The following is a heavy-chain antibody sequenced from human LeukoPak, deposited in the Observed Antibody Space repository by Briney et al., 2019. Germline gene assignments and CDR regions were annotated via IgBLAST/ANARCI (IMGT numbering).Heavy chain of an antibody. CDR1: GFTFSSYA. CDR2: ISGGGGST. V-gene: IGHV3-23*01. J-gene: IGHJ4*02. Sequence: RPGASLRLSCAASGFTFSSYAMTWVRQAPGKGLEWVSGISGGGGSTYHADSVKGRFTISRDNSKNTLFLQMNSLRAEDTAVYYCAKVHSSGWPGYFDYWGQGTLVIVSS. CDR3: AKVHSSGWPGYFDY. D-gene: IGHD6-19*01.